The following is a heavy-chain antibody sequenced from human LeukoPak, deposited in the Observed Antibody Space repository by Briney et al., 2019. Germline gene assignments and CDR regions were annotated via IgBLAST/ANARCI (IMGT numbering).Heavy chain of an antibody. CDR2: TYYRSKWYN. CDR1: GDRVSSNIAA. Sequence: SQTLSLTCAISGDRVSSNIAAWNWIRQSPSRGLEWLGRTYYRSKWYNDYAVSVKSRITINPDTSKNQFSLKLNSVTAADTAVYFCARQVVAVAGTGCFDYWGQGTLVTVSS. V-gene: IGHV6-1*01. J-gene: IGHJ4*02. CDR3: ARQVVAVAGTGCFDY. D-gene: IGHD6-19*01.